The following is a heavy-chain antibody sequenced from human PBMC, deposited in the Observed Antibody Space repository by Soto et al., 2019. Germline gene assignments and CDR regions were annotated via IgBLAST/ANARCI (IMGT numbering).Heavy chain of an antibody. J-gene: IGHJ6*02. CDR1: GFPFSSYA. Sequence: GGSLRLSCAASGFPFSSYAMSWVRQAPGKGLEWVSAISGSGGSTYYADSVKGRFTISRDNSKNTLYLQMNSLRAEDTAVYYCAKDYDFWSGYYALYYYYYGMDVWGQGTTVTVSS. D-gene: IGHD3-3*01. CDR2: ISGSGGST. CDR3: AKDYDFWSGYYALYYYYYGMDV. V-gene: IGHV3-23*01.